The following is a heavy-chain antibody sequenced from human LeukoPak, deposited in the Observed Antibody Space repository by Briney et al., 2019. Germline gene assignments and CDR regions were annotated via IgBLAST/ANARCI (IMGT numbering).Heavy chain of an antibody. CDR1: GFTFSSYA. CDR2: ISYDGSNK. V-gene: IGHV3-30*04. J-gene: IGHJ4*02. CDR3: ARDSTVTSKGLFDY. Sequence: AGGSLRLSCAASGFTFSSYAMHWVRQAPGKGLEWVAVISYDGSNKYYADSVKGRFTISRDNSKNTLYLQMNSLRAEDTAVYYCARDSTVTSKGLFDYWGQGTLVTVSS. D-gene: IGHD4-17*01.